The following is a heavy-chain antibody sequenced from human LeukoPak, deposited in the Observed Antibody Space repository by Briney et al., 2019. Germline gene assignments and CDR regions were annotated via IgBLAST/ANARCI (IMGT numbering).Heavy chain of an antibody. CDR1: GFTFSGSA. J-gene: IGHJ6*04. CDR3: AELGITMIGGV. D-gene: IGHD3-10*02. Sequence: GGSLRLSCAASGFTFSGSAMHWVRQASGKGLEWVGRIRSKANSCATAYAASVKGRFTISGDNAKNSLYLQMNSLRAEDTAVYYCAELGITMIGGVWGKGTTVTISS. CDR2: IRSKANSCAT. V-gene: IGHV3-73*01.